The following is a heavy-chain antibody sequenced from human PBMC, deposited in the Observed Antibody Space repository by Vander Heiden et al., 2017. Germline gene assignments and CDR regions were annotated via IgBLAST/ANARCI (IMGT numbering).Heavy chain of an antibody. CDR3: AKVFNGYVQSSHYFDQ. D-gene: IGHD2-8*01. CDR2: ISYDGNNK. J-gene: IGHJ4*02. Sequence: QVQLVESGGGAVQPGRSLRLSCAASGFSFSTYGMHWVRQAPGKGLEWVAVISYDGNNKYYADSVKGRFTISRDNSDSTLYLQMNSLGVEDTAVYYCAKVFNGYVQSSHYFDQWGQGTLVTVSS. V-gene: IGHV3-30*18. CDR1: GFSFSTYG.